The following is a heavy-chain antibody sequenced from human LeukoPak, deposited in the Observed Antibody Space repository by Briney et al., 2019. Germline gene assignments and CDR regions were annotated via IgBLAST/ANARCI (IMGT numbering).Heavy chain of an antibody. CDR1: GFTFDDYA. D-gene: IGHD2/OR15-2a*01. J-gene: IGHJ4*02. CDR2: ISWNSGSI. CDR3: ARIPPLEYYFDY. Sequence: PGGSLRLSCAASGFTFDDYAMHWVRQAPGKGLGWVSGISWNSGSIGYADSVKGRFTISRDNAKNSLYLQMNSLRAEDTAVYYCARIPPLEYYFDYWGQGTLVTVSS. V-gene: IGHV3-9*01.